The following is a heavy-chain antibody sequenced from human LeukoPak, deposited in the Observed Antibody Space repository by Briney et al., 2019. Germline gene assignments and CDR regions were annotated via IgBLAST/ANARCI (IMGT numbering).Heavy chain of an antibody. D-gene: IGHD6-13*01. CDR1: GYTFTTYA. Sequence: ASVKVSCTASGYTFTTYAMHWVRQAPGQRLEWMGWINAGNGNTKYSQKFQARVTITRDTSASTAYMELSSLRSEDTAVYYCARDPIGSRWPYYFDYWGQGTLVTVSS. J-gene: IGHJ4*02. V-gene: IGHV1-3*01. CDR2: INAGNGNT. CDR3: ARDPIGSRWPYYFDY.